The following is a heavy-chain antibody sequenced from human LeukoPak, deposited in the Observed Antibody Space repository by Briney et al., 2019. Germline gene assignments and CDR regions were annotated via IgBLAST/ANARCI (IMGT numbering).Heavy chain of an antibody. J-gene: IGHJ5*02. Sequence: PGGSLRLSCAASGFTFSDYYMSWIRQAPGKGLEWVSYISSSGSTIYYADSVKGRFTISRDNAKNSLYLQMNSLRAEDTAVYYCARDRYSSSINWFDPWGQGTLVTVSS. CDR2: ISSSGSTI. CDR3: ARDRYSSSINWFDP. V-gene: IGHV3-11*04. CDR1: GFTFSDYY. D-gene: IGHD6-6*01.